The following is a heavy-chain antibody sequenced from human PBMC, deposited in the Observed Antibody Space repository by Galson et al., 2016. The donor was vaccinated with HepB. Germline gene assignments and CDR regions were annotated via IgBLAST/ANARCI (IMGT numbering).Heavy chain of an antibody. CDR1: GFTFNDYD. V-gene: IGHV3-13*01. CDR2: MRPAGDK. D-gene: IGHD1-1*01. Sequence: SLRLSCAISGFTFNDYDMHWVRQGTGESLEWVANMRPAGDKYYPGSVKGRFTVSRESAKNSSYLQMDSLRAGDSGVYYCASGPHWNHAYWGQGTLVTVSS. CDR3: ASGPHWNHAY. J-gene: IGHJ4*02.